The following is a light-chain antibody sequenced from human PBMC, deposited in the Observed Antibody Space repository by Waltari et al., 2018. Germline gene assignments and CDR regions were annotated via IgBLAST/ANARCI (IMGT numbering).Light chain of an antibody. J-gene: IGKJ1*01. CDR3: QKHDRLPAT. Sequence: EIVLTQSPDTLSLSPGERATLSCRASQSIGRYFVWYQQKPGQAPRLLIYGASTRASGIPDRFSGSGSGTDFSLTISRLEPEDFAVYHCQKHDRLPATFGQGTKVEIK. V-gene: IGKV3-20*01. CDR1: QSIGRY. CDR2: GAS.